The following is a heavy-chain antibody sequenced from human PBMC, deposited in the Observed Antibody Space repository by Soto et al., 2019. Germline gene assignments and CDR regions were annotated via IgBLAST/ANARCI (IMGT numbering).Heavy chain of an antibody. CDR2: INAGNGNT. J-gene: IGHJ4*02. CDR1: GYTFTSYA. Sequence: ASVKVSCKASGYTFTSYAMHWVRQAPGQRLEWMGWINAGNGNTKYSQKFQGRVTITRDTSASTAYMELSSLRSEDTAVYYCARDRRDGYNFYYFDYWGQGTLVTVSS. D-gene: IGHD5-18*01. V-gene: IGHV1-3*01. CDR3: ARDRRDGYNFYYFDY.